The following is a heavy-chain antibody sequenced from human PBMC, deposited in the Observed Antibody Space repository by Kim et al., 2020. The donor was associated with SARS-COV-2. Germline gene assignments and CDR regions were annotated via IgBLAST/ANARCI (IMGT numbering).Heavy chain of an antibody. CDR2: ISSSSSYI. J-gene: IGHJ4*02. CDR3: ARDSFGALFL. Sequence: GGSLRLSCVASGFTFSSYSMNWVRQAPGKGLEWVSSISSSSSYIYYADSVKGRFTISRDNAKNSLYLQMNSLRAEDTAVYYCARDSFGALFLWGQGTLVTVSS. V-gene: IGHV3-21*01. D-gene: IGHD3-10*01. CDR1: GFTFSSYS.